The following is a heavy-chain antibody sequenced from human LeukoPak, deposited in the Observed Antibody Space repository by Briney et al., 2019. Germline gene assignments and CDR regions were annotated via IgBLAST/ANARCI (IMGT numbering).Heavy chain of an antibody. J-gene: IGHJ4*02. CDR3: AKGMYYYDSSGYYVFDY. CDR2: ISVSGGSS. V-gene: IGHV3-23*01. CDR1: GFTFRNYA. Sequence: GGSLRLSCAASGFTFRNYAMSWLRQAPGKGLQWVSTISVSGGSSYYADSVKGRFTISRDNSKNTVYLQMNRLRAEDTAVYYCAKGMYYYDSSGYYVFDYWGQGTLVTVSS. D-gene: IGHD3-22*01.